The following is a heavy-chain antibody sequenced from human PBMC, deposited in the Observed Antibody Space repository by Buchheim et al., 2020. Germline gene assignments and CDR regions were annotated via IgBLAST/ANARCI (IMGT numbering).Heavy chain of an antibody. D-gene: IGHD4-23*01. CDR3: ARALHTVVTPNDY. V-gene: IGHV3-21*01. CDR1: GFTSSSYS. CDR2: ISSSGSYI. J-gene: IGHJ4*02. Sequence: EVQLVESGGGLVKPGGSLRLSCAASGFTSSSYSMNWVRQAPGKGLEWVSSISSSGSYIYYADSVKGRFTISRDNAKNSLYMQMNSLRAEDTAVYYCARALHTVVTPNDYWGQGTL.